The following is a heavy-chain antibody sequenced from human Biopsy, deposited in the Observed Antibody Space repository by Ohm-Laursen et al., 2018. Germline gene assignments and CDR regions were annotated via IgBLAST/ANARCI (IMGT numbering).Heavy chain of an antibody. D-gene: IGHD3-22*01. V-gene: IGHV4-34*01. CDR3: VRGVDYYDPYHYYALDV. CDR2: INHSGRT. CDR1: GESFNGYY. J-gene: IGHJ6*02. Sequence: PSETLSLTCAVYGESFNGYYWSWIRQTPGKGLEWIGEINHSGRTNYNPSLKSRVTISVDTSKNQFSLKVRSVTAADMAVYYCVRGVDYYDPYHYYALDVWGQGTTVTVSS.